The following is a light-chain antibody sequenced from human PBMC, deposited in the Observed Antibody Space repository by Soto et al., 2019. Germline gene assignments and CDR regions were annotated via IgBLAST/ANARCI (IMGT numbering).Light chain of an antibody. V-gene: IGLV1-40*01. Sequence: QSVLTQPPSVSGAPGQRVTISCTGSSSNIGAGYDVHWYQQLPGTAPKLLIYGNSNRPSGVPDRFSGSKSGTSASLAITGLQAEDEADYYCQSYDSSLSGSHVVSGGGTQLTVL. J-gene: IGLJ2*01. CDR1: SSNIGAGYD. CDR2: GNS. CDR3: QSYDSSLSGSHVV.